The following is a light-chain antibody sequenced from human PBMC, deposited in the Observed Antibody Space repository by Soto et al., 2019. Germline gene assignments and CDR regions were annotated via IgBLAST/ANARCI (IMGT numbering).Light chain of an antibody. J-gene: IGKJ5*01. CDR1: QSVNNN. CDR2: SAS. V-gene: IGKV3-15*01. Sequence: EIVMTQSPVTLSVSPGERATLSCTASQSVNNNVAWYQQKPGHTPRLLIYSASIGATGTPARFSGSGSGSDFTLTINRLEPEDFAVYYCQLYGISPHFGQGTRREIK. CDR3: QLYGISPH.